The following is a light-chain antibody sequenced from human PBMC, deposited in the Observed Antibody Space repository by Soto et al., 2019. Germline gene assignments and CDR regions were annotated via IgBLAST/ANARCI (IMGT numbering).Light chain of an antibody. Sequence: QSVLTQPPSMSGAPGQRVTISCTGSSSNIGAGYDVHWYQLLPGTAPKLLIYGNTNRPSGVPDRFSGSKSGTSASLAITGLRAEDEADYYCQSYDSSLSGSYVFGTGTKVTVL. V-gene: IGLV1-40*01. CDR1: SSNIGAGYD. J-gene: IGLJ1*01. CDR2: GNT. CDR3: QSYDSSLSGSYV.